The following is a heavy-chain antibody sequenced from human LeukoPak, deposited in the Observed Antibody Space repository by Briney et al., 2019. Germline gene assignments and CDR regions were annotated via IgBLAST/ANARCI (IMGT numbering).Heavy chain of an antibody. D-gene: IGHD6-13*01. Sequence: ASVKVSCKASGYTFTSYYMHWVRQAPGQGLEWMGIINPSGGSTSYAQKFQGRVTMTRDTSTSTVYMELSSLRSEDTAVYYCAKEGMGIAAAPSGYYYGMDVWGQGTTVTVSS. CDR2: INPSGGST. CDR1: GYTFTSYY. J-gene: IGHJ6*02. CDR3: AKEGMGIAAAPSGYYYGMDV. V-gene: IGHV1-46*01.